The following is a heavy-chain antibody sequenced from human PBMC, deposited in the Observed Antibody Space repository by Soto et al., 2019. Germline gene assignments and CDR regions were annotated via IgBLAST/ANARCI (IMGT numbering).Heavy chain of an antibody. D-gene: IGHD6-13*01. J-gene: IGHJ5*02. CDR2: ISSSSSTI. CDR1: GFTFSTYA. Sequence: GGSLRLSCAASGFTFSTYAMAWVRQAPGKGLEWVSYISSSSSTIYYADSVKGRFTISRDSAKNSLYLQMNSLRAEDTAVYYCARHPERIAQIGWFDPWGQGTLVTVSS. CDR3: ARHPERIAQIGWFDP. V-gene: IGHV3-48*01.